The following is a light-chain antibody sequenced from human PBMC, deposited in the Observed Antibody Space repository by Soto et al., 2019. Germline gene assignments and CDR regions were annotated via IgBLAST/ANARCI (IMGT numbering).Light chain of an antibody. CDR2: SDS. J-gene: IGLJ3*02. V-gene: IGLV1-47*02. CDR1: SYNIGTYY. Sequence: QSVVTQPPSASGTPGQRVTISGSGSSYNIGTYYVDWYQHLPGTAPKLLIYSDSQRPSGVPDRFSASKSGASASLVISGLGSADEADYYCASWDARLSVWVFGGGTKLTV. CDR3: ASWDARLSVWV.